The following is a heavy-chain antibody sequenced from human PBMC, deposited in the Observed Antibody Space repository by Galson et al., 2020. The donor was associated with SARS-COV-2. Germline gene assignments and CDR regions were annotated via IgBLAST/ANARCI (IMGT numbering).Heavy chain of an antibody. J-gene: IGHJ4*02. CDR1: GYTFTGYY. CDR2: INPNSGGT. D-gene: IGHD3-9*01. Sequence: ASVKVSCKASGYTFTGYYMHWVRQAPGQGLEWMGWINPNSGGTNYAQKFQGRVTMTRDTSISTAYMELSRLRSDDTAVYYCARAPTYPEYYDILTGYYRAGLDYWGQGTLVTVSS. V-gene: IGHV1-2*02. CDR3: ARAPTYPEYYDILTGYYRAGLDY.